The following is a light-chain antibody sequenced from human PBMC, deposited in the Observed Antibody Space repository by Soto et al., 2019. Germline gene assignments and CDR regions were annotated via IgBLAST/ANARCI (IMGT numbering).Light chain of an antibody. V-gene: IGKV1-33*01. CDR1: QDINTF. Sequence: DIRMTQSPSSLSASVGDRVTITCQANQDINTFLNWFQQKPGTAPQVLIYDTSKLQTGVPSRFSGSGGGTDFTFTISNVQPEDIATYYCQQYDSVPLTFGGGTKVEIK. CDR3: QQYDSVPLT. CDR2: DTS. J-gene: IGKJ4*01.